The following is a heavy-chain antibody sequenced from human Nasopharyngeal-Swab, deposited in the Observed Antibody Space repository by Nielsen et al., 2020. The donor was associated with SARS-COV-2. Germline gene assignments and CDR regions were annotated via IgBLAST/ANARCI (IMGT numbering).Heavy chain of an antibody. CDR2: INSDGSST. CDR3: ARDLRDVSDYGDYVPFDY. Sequence: GGSLRLSCAASGFTFSSYWMHWVRQAPGKGLVWVSRINSDGSSTSYADSVKGRFTISRDNAKNTLYLQMNSLRAEDTAVYYCARDLRDVSDYGDYVPFDYWGQGTLVTVSS. CDR1: GFTFSSYW. D-gene: IGHD4-17*01. V-gene: IGHV3-74*01. J-gene: IGHJ4*02.